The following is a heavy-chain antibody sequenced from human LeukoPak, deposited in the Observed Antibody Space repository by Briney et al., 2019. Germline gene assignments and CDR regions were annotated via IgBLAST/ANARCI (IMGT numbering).Heavy chain of an antibody. V-gene: IGHV4-59*01. CDR3: ARVVPSLGIGI. CDR1: GGSISSYY. Sequence: SETLSLTCTVSGGSISSYYWSWIRQPPGKGLEWIGYIYYSGSTDYNPSLKSRVTISVDTSKNQFSLKLSSVTAADTAVYYCARVVPSLGIGIWGQGTMVTVSS. D-gene: IGHD3-10*01. CDR2: IYYSGST. J-gene: IGHJ3*02.